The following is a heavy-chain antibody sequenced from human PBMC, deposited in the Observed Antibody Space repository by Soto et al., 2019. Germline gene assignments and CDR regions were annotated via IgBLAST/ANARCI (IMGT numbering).Heavy chain of an antibody. Sequence: PSETLSLTCTVSGGSISSGDYYWSWIRQPPGKGLEWIGYIYYSGSTYYNPSLKSRVTISVDTSKNQFSLKLSSVTAADTAVYYCARGNTAIVCALNYWGQGALVTVSS. V-gene: IGHV4-30-4*01. D-gene: IGHD5-18*01. CDR1: GGSISSGDYY. CDR3: ARGNTAIVCALNY. J-gene: IGHJ4*02. CDR2: IYYSGST.